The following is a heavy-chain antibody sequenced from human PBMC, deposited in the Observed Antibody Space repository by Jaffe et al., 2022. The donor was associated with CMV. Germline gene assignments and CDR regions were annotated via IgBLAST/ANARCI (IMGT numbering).Heavy chain of an antibody. CDR1: GYSFTSYW. J-gene: IGHJ3*02. CDR2: IYPGDSDT. D-gene: IGHD2-2*01. V-gene: IGHV5-51*01. CDR3: ARHGSVKDIVVVPAAIAPNAFDI. Sequence: EVQLVQSGAEVKKPGESLKISCKGSGYSFTSYWIGWVRQMPGKGLEWMGIIYPGDSDTRYSPSFQGQVTISADKSISTAYLQWSSLKASDTAMYYCARHGSVKDIVVVPAAIAPNAFDIWGQGTMVTVSS.